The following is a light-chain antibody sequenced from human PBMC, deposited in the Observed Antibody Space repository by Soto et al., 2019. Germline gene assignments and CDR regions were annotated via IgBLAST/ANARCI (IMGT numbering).Light chain of an antibody. V-gene: IGKV3-15*01. CDR1: QSVSSN. CDR3: QQNNNWPRT. J-gene: IGKJ1*01. CDR2: GAS. Sequence: EIVMTQSPATLSVSPGERATLSCRASQSVSSNLACYQQKPGQAPRLLIYGASTRATGIPARFSGSGSGTEFTLTISSLQSEDFAVYYCQQNNNWPRTFGQGTKVDIK.